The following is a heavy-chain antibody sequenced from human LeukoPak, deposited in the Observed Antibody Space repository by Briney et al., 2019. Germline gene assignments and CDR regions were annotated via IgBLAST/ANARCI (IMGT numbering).Heavy chain of an antibody. CDR1: GGSFSGYY. CDR3: ARALWFDP. V-gene: IGHV4-34*01. CDR2: INHSGST. J-gene: IGHJ5*02. Sequence: PSETLSLTCAVYGGSFSGYYWSWIRQPPGKGLEWIGEINHSGSTNYNPSLKSRVTISVDTSKNQFSLKLSSVTAADTAMYYCARALWFDPWGQGTLVTVSS.